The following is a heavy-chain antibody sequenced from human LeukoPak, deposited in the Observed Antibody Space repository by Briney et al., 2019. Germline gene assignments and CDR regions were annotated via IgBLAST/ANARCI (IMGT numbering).Heavy chain of an antibody. D-gene: IGHD1-1*01. CDR1: GFTFSSYW. CDR3: ARVDYTNWYSFDY. Sequence: PGGSLRLSCAASGFTFSSYWMHWVRQAPGKGLEWVSYISSSSRSSTIYYADSVKGRFTISRDNAKNSLYLQMNSLRAEDTAVYYCARVDYTNWYSFDYWGQGTLVTVSS. CDR2: ISSSSRSSTI. V-gene: IGHV3-48*01. J-gene: IGHJ4*02.